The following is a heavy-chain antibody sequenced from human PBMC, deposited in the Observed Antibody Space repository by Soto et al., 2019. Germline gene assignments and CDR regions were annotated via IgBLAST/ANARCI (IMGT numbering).Heavy chain of an antibody. V-gene: IGHV3-33*01. CDR3: ARDGDSLGMDV. CDR2: IWYDGSNK. J-gene: IGHJ6*02. CDR1: GFNFSSYG. Sequence: PGGSLRLSCAASGFNFSSYGMHWVRQAPGKGLEWVAVIWYDGSNKYYADSVKGRFTISRDNSKNTLYLQMNSLRAEDTAVYYCARDGDSLGMDVWGQGTTVTVSS. D-gene: IGHD2-21*02.